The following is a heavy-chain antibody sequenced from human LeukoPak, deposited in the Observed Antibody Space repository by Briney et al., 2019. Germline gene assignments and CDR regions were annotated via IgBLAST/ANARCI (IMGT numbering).Heavy chain of an antibody. Sequence: GGSLRLSCAASGFTFSSYWMTWVRQAPGKGLEWVANIKEDGSQKYYVDSVKGRFTISRANAKNSLFLQMNSLRAEDTAVYYCARGPHGGFVIIPTEFWGQGTLVTVSS. CDR1: GFTFSSYW. CDR2: IKEDGSQK. J-gene: IGHJ4*02. V-gene: IGHV3-7*01. CDR3: ARGPHGGFVIIPTEF. D-gene: IGHD3-3*01.